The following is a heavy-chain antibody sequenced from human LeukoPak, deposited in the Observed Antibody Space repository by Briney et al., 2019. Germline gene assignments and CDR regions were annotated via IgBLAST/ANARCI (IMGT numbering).Heavy chain of an antibody. CDR3: ARVAHGDYYYYMDV. CDR2: IYTSGST. V-gene: IGHV4-61*02. Sequence: SETLSLTCTVSGGSIGSGSYYWSWIRQPAGKGLEWIGRIYTSGSTNYNPSLKSRVTISVDTSKNQFSLKLSSVTAADTAVYYCARVAHGDYYYYMDVWGKGTTVTVSS. J-gene: IGHJ6*03. D-gene: IGHD2-8*01. CDR1: GGSIGSGSYY.